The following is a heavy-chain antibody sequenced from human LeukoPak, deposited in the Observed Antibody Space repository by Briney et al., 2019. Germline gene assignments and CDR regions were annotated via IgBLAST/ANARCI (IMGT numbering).Heavy chain of an antibody. Sequence: PSETLSLTCTVSGGSISSYYWSWIRQPPGKGLEWIGYIYYSGTTDYNPSLKNRVSISVDTSKNQFSLKLSSVTAADTATYYCARETSLAGFASGLGFNYWGQGILVTVSS. CDR3: ARETSLAGFASGLGFNY. CDR1: GGSISSYY. CDR2: IYYSGTT. D-gene: IGHD6-19*01. V-gene: IGHV4-59*01. J-gene: IGHJ4*02.